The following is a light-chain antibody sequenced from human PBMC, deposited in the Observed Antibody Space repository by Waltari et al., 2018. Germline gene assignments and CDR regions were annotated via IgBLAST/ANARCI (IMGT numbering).Light chain of an antibody. Sequence: IQLTQSPSSLSASVGDRVTLTCRASQGISKYLAWYQHKPAKAPKLLIYAASPVQSGVPSRFSGSGSWTDFTLTISSLQPEDFATYYCQQLNSYQWTFGQGTKVEIK. CDR1: QGISKY. CDR3: QQLNSYQWT. V-gene: IGKV1-9*01. CDR2: AAS. J-gene: IGKJ1*01.